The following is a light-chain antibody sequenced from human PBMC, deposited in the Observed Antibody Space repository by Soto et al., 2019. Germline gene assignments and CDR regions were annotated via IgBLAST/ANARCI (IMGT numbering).Light chain of an antibody. CDR1: QSVRSSY. J-gene: IGKJ1*01. Sequence: ETVLTNYPGTLSLSREERATLSCRASQSVRSSYLAWYQQKPGQAPRLLIYDASSRATGIPDRVSVSGSGADFTLACSRLESEDFAVYSCQQYGSLPRAFGQGTKVDIK. V-gene: IGKV3-20*01. CDR2: DAS. CDR3: QQYGSLPRA.